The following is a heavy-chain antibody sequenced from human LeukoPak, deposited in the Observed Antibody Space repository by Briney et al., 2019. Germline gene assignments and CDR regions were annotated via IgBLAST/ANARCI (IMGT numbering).Heavy chain of an antibody. D-gene: IGHD3-22*01. CDR1: GYTFTSYY. V-gene: IGHV1-46*01. J-gene: IGHJ4*02. CDR3: ARDPSYDSSGYYSPGGDY. Sequence: ASVKVSCKASGYTFTSYYMHWVRQAPGQGLEWMGIINPSGGSTSYAQKFQGRVTMTRDTSTSTVYMELSSLRYEDTAVYYCARDPSYDSSGYYSPGGDYWGQGTLVTVSS. CDR2: INPSGGST.